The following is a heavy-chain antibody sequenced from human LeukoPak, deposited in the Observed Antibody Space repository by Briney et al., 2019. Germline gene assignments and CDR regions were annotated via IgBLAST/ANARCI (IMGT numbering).Heavy chain of an antibody. V-gene: IGHV1-46*01. Sequence: ASVKVSCKASGYTFTSYYMHWVRQAPGQGLECMGIINPSGGSTSYAQKFQGRVTMTRDTSTSTVYMELSSLRSEDTAVYYCARNGYDSSGYPMGWYYYYYMDVWGKGTTVTISS. CDR3: ARNGYDSSGYPMGWYYYYYMDV. J-gene: IGHJ6*03. D-gene: IGHD3-22*01. CDR1: GYTFTSYY. CDR2: INPSGGST.